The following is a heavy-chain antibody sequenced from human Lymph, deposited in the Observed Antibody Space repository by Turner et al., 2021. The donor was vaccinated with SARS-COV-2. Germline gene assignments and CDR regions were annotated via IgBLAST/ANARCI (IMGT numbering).Heavy chain of an antibody. J-gene: IGHJ6*02. V-gene: IGHV4-59*13. CDR2: IYYSGST. Sequence: QVQLQESGPGLVKPSETLSLTCTVSGGSISSYFWSWIRQPPGKGLEWIAYIYYSGSTNYNPSFKSRVTISVDTSKNQFSLRLSSVTAADTAVYYCARYRTSYGDYWAGYYYGMDVWGQGTTVTVSS. CDR3: ARYRTSYGDYWAGYYYGMDV. D-gene: IGHD4-17*01. CDR1: GGSISSYF.